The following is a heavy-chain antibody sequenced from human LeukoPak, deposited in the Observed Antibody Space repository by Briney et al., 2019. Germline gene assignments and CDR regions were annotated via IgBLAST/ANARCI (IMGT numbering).Heavy chain of an antibody. D-gene: IGHD6-19*01. CDR2: VYYSGNT. CDR3: ARDRGSSGWYGEGYFDY. CDR1: GGSISSYY. J-gene: IGHJ4*02. Sequence: SETLSLTCTVSGGSISSYYWSWIRQPPGKGLEWIGYVYYSGNTNYNPSLKSRVTISVDTSKNQFSLKLSSVTAADTAVYYCARDRGSSGWYGEGYFDYWGQGILVTVSP. V-gene: IGHV4-59*01.